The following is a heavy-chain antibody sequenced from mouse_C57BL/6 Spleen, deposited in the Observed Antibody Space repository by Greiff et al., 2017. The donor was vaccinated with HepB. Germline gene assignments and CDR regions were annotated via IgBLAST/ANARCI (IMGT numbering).Heavy chain of an antibody. Sequence: QVQLQQPGAELVMPGASVKLSCKASGYTFTSYWMHWVKQRPGQGLEWIGEIDPSDSYTNYNQKFKGKSTFTVDKSSSTAYMQLSSLTSEDSAVYYCARRGRSSFPYAMDYWGQGTSVTVSS. CDR1: GYTFTSYW. CDR2: IDPSDSYT. V-gene: IGHV1-69*01. CDR3: ARRGRSSFPYAMDY. J-gene: IGHJ4*01. D-gene: IGHD6-1*01.